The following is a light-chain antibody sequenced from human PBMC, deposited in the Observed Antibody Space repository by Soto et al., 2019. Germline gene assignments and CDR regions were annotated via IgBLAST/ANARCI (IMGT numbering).Light chain of an antibody. CDR2: AAS. J-gene: IGKJ1*01. V-gene: IGKV1-8*01. CDR3: QQYYSYAWT. CDR1: QGISSY. Sequence: AIRMTQSPSSFSASTGDRVTITCRASQGISSYLAWYQQKPGKAPKLLTYAASTLQSGVPSRFSGSGSGTEFTLTISCLESEDLATYFCQQYYSYAWTFGQETKVQIK.